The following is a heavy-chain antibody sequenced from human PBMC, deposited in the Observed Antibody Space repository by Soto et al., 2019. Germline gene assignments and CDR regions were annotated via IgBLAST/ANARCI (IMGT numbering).Heavy chain of an antibody. J-gene: IGHJ6*02. CDR3: SRKEFDYGMDV. Sequence: ETLSLTCTVSGGSISSSSYYWGWIRQPPGKGLEWIGSIYYSGSTYYNPSLKSRVTISVDTSKNQFSLKLSSVTAADTAVYYCSRKEFDYGMDVWGQGTT. CDR1: GGSISSSSYY. CDR2: IYYSGST. V-gene: IGHV4-39*01.